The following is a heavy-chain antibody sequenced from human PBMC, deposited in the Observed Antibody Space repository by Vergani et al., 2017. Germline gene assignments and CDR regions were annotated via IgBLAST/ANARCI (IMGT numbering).Heavy chain of an antibody. V-gene: IGHV1-2*02. CDR2: ITPQNGGT. Sequence: QVQLVQSGAEVEKPGAAVKVSCKASGYYFTDNYLHWVRQAPGQGLEWMGRITPQNGGTQYAEKVKGRVTMTRDTSITTAFMEVTSLTSDDTAVYYCVRGGTFDWLSTWGQGTLVTVSS. CDR3: VRGGTFDWLST. J-gene: IGHJ5*02. CDR1: GYYFTDNY. D-gene: IGHD3-9*01.